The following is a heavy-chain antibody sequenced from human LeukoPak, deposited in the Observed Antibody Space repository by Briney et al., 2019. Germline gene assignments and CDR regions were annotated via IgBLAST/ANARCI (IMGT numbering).Heavy chain of an antibody. D-gene: IGHD3-22*01. V-gene: IGHV3-66*01. J-gene: IGHJ4*02. Sequence: GGSLRLSCAASGFTVSSNYMTWVRQAPGKGLEWVSVIYSGGNTYYSDSVKGRFTISRDNSKNTLYLQMNSLRAEDTAVYYCARETYDSSAYYYYYFDYWGQGTLVTVSS. CDR3: ARETYDSSAYYYYYFDY. CDR2: IYSGGNT. CDR1: GFTVSSNY.